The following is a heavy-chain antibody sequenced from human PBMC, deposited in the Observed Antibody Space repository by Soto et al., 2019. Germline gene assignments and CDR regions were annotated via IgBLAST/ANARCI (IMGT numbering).Heavy chain of an antibody. CDR3: AKRGSCTSTSCYYDY. CDR2: LSVTGAST. D-gene: IGHD2-2*01. V-gene: IGHV3-23*01. CDR1: GFTFSNDA. Sequence: PGGSLRLSCAASGFTFSNDAMTWVCQAPGRGLEWVSALSVTGASTYYADSVKGRFTISRDNSKSTLYLQMSSLRAEDTAVYFCAKRGSCTSTSCYYDYWGQGTLVTVSS. J-gene: IGHJ4*02.